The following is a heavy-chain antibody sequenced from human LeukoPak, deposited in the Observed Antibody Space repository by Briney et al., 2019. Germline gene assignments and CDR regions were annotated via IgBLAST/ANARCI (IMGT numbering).Heavy chain of an antibody. V-gene: IGHV4-30-2*01. J-gene: IGHJ5*02. CDR1: GGSISSGGYS. CDR3: ARGSKNSQYNWFDP. Sequence: PSQTLSLTCAVSGGSISSGGYSWSWIRQPPGKGLEWIGYIYHSGSTYYNPPLKSRVTISVDRSKNQFSLKLSSVTAADTAVYYCARGSKNSQYNWFDPWGQGTLVTVSS. CDR2: IYHSGST. D-gene: IGHD2/OR15-2a*01.